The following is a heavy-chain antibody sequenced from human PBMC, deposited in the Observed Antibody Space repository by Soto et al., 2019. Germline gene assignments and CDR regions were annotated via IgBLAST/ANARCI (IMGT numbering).Heavy chain of an antibody. Sequence: NPSETLSLTCAVSGGSISSGGYSWSWIRQPPGKGLEWIGYIYHSGSTYYNPSLKSRVTISVDRSKNQFSLKLSSVTAADTAVYYCARDQGSNWFDPWGQGTLVTVS. CDR3: ARDQGSNWFDP. CDR2: IYHSGST. CDR1: GGSISSGGYS. V-gene: IGHV4-30-2*01. J-gene: IGHJ5*02. D-gene: IGHD2-15*01.